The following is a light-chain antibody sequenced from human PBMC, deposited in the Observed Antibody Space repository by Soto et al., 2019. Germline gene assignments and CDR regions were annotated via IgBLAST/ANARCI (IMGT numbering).Light chain of an antibody. CDR2: GAS. CDR3: QHYNSWPRT. V-gene: IGKV3-15*01. Sequence: EIVMTQSQATLSVSPGERATLSCRASQSVSSNLAWYQQKPGQAPRLLIYGASTRATGIPARFSGSGSGTEFTLTISSLQSEDFAVDYCQHYNSWPRTFGQGTKVDIK. CDR1: QSVSSN. J-gene: IGKJ1*01.